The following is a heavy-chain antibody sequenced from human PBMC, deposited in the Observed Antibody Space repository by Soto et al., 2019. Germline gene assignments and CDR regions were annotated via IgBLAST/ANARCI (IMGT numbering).Heavy chain of an antibody. J-gene: IGHJ5*02. CDR1: DGSFSGYY. D-gene: IGHD2-2*01. Sequence: SETPSLTCAVYDGSFSGYYWSWIRQPPGKGLEWIGEINHSGSTNYNPSLKSRVTISVDTSKNQFSLKLSSVTAADTAVYYCARYGDIVVPAAMVRDWLDPWGQGTLVTVSS. CDR3: ARYGDIVVPAAMVRDWLDP. V-gene: IGHV4-34*01. CDR2: INHSGST.